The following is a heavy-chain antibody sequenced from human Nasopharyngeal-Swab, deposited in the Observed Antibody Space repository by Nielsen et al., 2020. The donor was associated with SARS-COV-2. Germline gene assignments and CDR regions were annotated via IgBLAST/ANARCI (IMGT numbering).Heavy chain of an antibody. Sequence: ETLSLTCAASGFTFDDYAMHWVRQAPGKGLEWVSLISGDGGSTYYADSVKGRFTISRDNSKNSLYLQMNSLRTEDTALYYCAKDCGGDCYPAEYFQHWGQGTLVTVSS. D-gene: IGHD2-21*02. J-gene: IGHJ1*01. CDR1: GFTFDDYA. V-gene: IGHV3-43*02. CDR3: AKDCGGDCYPAEYFQH. CDR2: ISGDGGST.